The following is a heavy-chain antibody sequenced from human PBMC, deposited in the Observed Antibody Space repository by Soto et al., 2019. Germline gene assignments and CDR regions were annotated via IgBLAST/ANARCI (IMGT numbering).Heavy chain of an antibody. V-gene: IGHV4-31*03. D-gene: IGHD4-17*01. CDR3: ARDSVVMDYGGYFDY. J-gene: IGHJ4*02. Sequence: QVQLQESGPGLVKPSQTLSLTCTVSGGSISSGGYYWSWIRQPPGKGLEWIGYIYYSGSTYYNPSVKSRVTISVDTSKNQFSLKLSYVTAADTAVYYCARDSVVMDYGGYFDYWGQGTLVTVSS. CDR1: GGSISSGGYY. CDR2: IYYSGST.